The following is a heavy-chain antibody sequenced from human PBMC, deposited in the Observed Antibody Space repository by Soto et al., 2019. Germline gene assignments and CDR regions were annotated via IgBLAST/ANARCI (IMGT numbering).Heavy chain of an antibody. D-gene: IGHD6-6*01. J-gene: IGHJ4*02. V-gene: IGHV3-23*01. Sequence: EVQLLESGGGLVQPGGSLRLSCAASGFTFSSYAMSWVRQAPGKGLEWVSAISGSGGSTYYADSVKGRFTISRDNSKNTRYLQMNSLRAEDTAVYYCAKGVAARLSSNLFDYWGQGTLVTVSS. CDR2: ISGSGGST. CDR1: GFTFSSYA. CDR3: AKGVAARLSSNLFDY.